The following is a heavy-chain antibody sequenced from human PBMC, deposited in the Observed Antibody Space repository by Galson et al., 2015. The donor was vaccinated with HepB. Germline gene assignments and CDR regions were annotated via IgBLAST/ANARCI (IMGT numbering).Heavy chain of an antibody. CDR2: IKQDGSEK. Sequence: SLRLSCAASGFTFSSYWMSWVRQAPGKGLEWVANIKQDGSEKYYVDSVKGRFTISRDNAKNSLYLQMNSLRAEDTAVYYCARDDDFWSGYYGWFDPWGQGTLVTVSS. J-gene: IGHJ5*02. D-gene: IGHD3-3*01. CDR3: ARDDDFWSGYYGWFDP. CDR1: GFTFSSYW. V-gene: IGHV3-7*03.